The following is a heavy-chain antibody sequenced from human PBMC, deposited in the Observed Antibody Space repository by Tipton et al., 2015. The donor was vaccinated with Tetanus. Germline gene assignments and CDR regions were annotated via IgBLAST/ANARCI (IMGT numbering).Heavy chain of an antibody. CDR2: INHSGST. Sequence: TLSLTCNVSGGSISRSAHYWGWIRQPPGKGLEWIGEINHSGSTKYNPSLKSRVTISVDTSGNLFSLKLSSVTAADTAVYYCARGVTMIVVVNYFDYWGQGILVTVSS. V-gene: IGHV4-39*07. CDR1: GGSISRSAHY. CDR3: ARGVTMIVVVNYFDY. J-gene: IGHJ4*02. D-gene: IGHD3-22*01.